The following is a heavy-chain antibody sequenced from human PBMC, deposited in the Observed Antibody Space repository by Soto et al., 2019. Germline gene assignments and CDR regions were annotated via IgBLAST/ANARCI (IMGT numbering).Heavy chain of an antibody. J-gene: IGHJ4*02. CDR1: GFTFSSYG. V-gene: IGHV3-30*18. Sequence: GASLRLSCAASGFTFSSYGMHWVRQAPGKGLEWVAVISYDGSNKYYADSVKGRFTISRDNSKNTLYLQMNSLRAEDTAVYYCAKDPAIWFGESYFDYWGQGTLVTVSS. CDR2: ISYDGSNK. CDR3: AKDPAIWFGESYFDY. D-gene: IGHD3-10*01.